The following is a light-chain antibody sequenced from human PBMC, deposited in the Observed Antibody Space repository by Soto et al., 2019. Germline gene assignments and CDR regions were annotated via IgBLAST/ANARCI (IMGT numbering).Light chain of an antibody. CDR3: QQYGSSGT. CDR2: GAS. J-gene: IGKJ1*01. V-gene: IGKV3-20*01. CDR1: QSVSSSY. Sequence: EIVLTQSPGTLSLSPGERATLSCRASQSVSSSYLAWYLQKPGQAPRLIIYGASSRATGIPDRFSGSGSGTDFTLTISRLEPEDFAVYYCQQYGSSGTFGQGTKVDIK.